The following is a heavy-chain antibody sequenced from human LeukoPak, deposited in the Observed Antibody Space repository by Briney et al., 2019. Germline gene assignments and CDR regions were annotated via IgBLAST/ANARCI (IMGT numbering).Heavy chain of an antibody. CDR3: AGEGGDTMSPFAP. CDR2: INDSGST. CDR1: GGSISSSSYY. Sequence: PSETLSLTCTVSGGSISSSSYYWGWIRQPPGKDLEWIGEINDSGSTNYNPSLKSPFTISLDTSKNQFSLKLSSVTAADTAVYYCAGEGGDTMSPFAPWGHGTLVTVSS. J-gene: IGHJ5*02. V-gene: IGHV4-39*07. D-gene: IGHD3-22*01.